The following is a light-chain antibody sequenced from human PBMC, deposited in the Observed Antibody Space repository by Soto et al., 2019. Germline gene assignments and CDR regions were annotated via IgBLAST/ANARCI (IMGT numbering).Light chain of an antibody. Sequence: ENVLTQSPGTLSLSPGERATLSCRASQTVTGDYLAWYQQKPGQPPRLLVYGASSRATGIPDRFSGRGSWTDFTLIITRLEPEDSAEYYCRRDGAWPLPGSSPLPFGGGTKVEIK. CDR3: RRDGAWPLPGSSPLP. V-gene: IGKV3-20*01. J-gene: IGKJ4*01. CDR1: QTVTGDY. CDR2: GAS.